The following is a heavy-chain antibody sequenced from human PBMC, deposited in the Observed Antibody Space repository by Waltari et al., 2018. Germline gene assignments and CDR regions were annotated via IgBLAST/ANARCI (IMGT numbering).Heavy chain of an antibody. CDR3: ARDQWFAFDI. CDR2: IKKDGSEE. V-gene: IGHV3-7*01. Sequence: EVQLVESGGGLVQPGGSLRLSCAASGCTLSSYWMSWVRQAPGKGPEWVANIKKDGSEEYYVDSVRGRFTISRDNAKNSLYLQMNSLRPEDTAVYYCARDQWFAFDIWGQGTMVTVSS. CDR1: GCTLSSYW. J-gene: IGHJ3*02. D-gene: IGHD3-22*01.